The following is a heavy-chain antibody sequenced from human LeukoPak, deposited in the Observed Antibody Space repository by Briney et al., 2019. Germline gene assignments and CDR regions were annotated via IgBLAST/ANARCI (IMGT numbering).Heavy chain of an antibody. J-gene: IGHJ6*02. V-gene: IGHV4-31*03. Sequence: SETLSITCTVSGGSISSGGYYWSWIRQHPGKGLEWIGYIYYSGSTYYNPSLKSRVTISVDTSKNQFSLKLSSVTAADTAVYYCARKGLPEYYYYYGMDVWGQGTTVTVSS. CDR3: ARKGLPEYYYYYGMDV. CDR2: IYYSGST. CDR1: GGSISSGGYY.